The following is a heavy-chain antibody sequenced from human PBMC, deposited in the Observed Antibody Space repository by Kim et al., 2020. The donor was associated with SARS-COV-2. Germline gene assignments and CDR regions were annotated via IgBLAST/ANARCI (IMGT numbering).Heavy chain of an antibody. CDR3: ARISGFPDGSWGYFFDY. V-gene: IGHV1-3*01. CDR1: GFTFVKSA. Sequence: ASVKVSCKASGFTFVKSAIHWVRQAPGQGLEWMGWIHVANGRTKYSQKLEGRLTITRDTSANVAYMELSSLTSADTATYYCARISGFPDGSWGYFFDYWGQGALVSVSS. CDR2: IHVANGRT. J-gene: IGHJ4*02. D-gene: IGHD1-26*01.